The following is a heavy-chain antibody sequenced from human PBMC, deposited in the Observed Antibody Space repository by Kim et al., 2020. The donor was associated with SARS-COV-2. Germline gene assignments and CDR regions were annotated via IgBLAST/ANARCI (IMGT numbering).Heavy chain of an antibody. J-gene: IGHJ6*02. D-gene: IGHD3-3*01. V-gene: IGHV3-53*01. CDR3: ARDSVSDFWSGYYTVADYYYGMDV. Sequence: GGSLRLSCAASGFTVSSNYMSWVRQAPGKGLEWVSVIYSGGSTYYADSVKGRFTISRDNSKNTLYLQMNSLRAEDTAVYYCARDSVSDFWSGYYTVADYYYGMDVWGQGTTVTVSS. CDR2: IYSGGST. CDR1: GFTVSSNY.